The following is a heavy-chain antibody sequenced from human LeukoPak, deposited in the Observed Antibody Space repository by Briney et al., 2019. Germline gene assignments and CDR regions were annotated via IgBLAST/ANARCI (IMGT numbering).Heavy chain of an antibody. V-gene: IGHV3-11*06. J-gene: IGHJ4*02. Sequence: PGGSLRHSCAASGFTFSDYYMSWIRQAPGKGLEWVSVISSGSNYIKYADSVKGRFTISRDNAKNSLCLQMNSLRTEDTAVYYCARDGAGWSRDYWGQGTLVTVSS. CDR3: ARDGAGWSRDY. D-gene: IGHD6-19*01. CDR2: ISSGSNYI. CDR1: GFTFSDYY.